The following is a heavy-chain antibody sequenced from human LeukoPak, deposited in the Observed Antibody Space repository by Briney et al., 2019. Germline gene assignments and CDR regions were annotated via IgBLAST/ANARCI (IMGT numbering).Heavy chain of an antibody. CDR2: INPNGGGT. CDR3: ARSHTSGWLQGPDDPIDY. V-gene: IGHV1-2*02. CDR1: GYTFTGYY. Sequence: GASVKVSCKASGYTFTGYYIHWVRQAPGQGLEWMGWINPNGGGTNYAQKFQGRVTMTSDTSISTAYMELGGLRYDDTAVYYCARSHTSGWLQGPDDPIDYWGQGTLVTVSS. D-gene: IGHD6-19*01. J-gene: IGHJ4*02.